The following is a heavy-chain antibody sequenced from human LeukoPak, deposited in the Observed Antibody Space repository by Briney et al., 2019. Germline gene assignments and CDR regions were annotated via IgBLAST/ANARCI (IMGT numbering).Heavy chain of an antibody. CDR2: IRYDGSNK. CDR1: GFSFSSYG. D-gene: IGHD1-1*01. J-gene: IGHJ4*02. CDR3: ANWVADRNDDEEY. V-gene: IGHV3-30*02. Sequence: PGGSLRLSCAASGFSFSSYGMHWVRQAPGKGLEWVAFIRYDGSNKYYADSVKGRFTISRDNSKNTLYLQMNSLRAEETAVYYCANWVADRNDDEEYWGQGTLVTVSS.